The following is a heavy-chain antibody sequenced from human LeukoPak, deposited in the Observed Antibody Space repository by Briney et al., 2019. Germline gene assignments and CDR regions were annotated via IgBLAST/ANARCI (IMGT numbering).Heavy chain of an antibody. D-gene: IGHD1-26*01. CDR2: MNQDGSEK. CDR1: GFTFSSYW. J-gene: IGHJ4*02. Sequence: GGSLRLSCAASGFTFSSYWMSWVRQAPGKGLEWVANMNQDGSEKYYVDSVKGRFTISRDNAKNSLYPQMNNLRAEDTAVYYCARGGELLRPADYWGQGTLVTVSS. V-gene: IGHV3-7*01. CDR3: ARGGELLRPADY.